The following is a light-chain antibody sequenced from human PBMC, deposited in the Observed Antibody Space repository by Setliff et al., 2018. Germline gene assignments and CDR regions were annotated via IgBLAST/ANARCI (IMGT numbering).Light chain of an antibody. V-gene: IGLV1-40*01. J-gene: IGLJ1*01. CDR3: SSYTSLSTRV. Sequence: SALPQPPSVSGAPGQRVTISCTGSSSNIGAGYEVHWYQHLPGTAPKLLIFGNINRPLGVPNRFSGSKSGNTASLSISGLQAEDEADYYCSSYTSLSTRVFGTGTKVTVL. CDR1: SSNIGAGYE. CDR2: GNI.